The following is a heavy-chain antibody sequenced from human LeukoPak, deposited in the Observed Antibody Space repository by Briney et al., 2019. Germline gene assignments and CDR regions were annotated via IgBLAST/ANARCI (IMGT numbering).Heavy chain of an antibody. V-gene: IGHV3-23*01. CDR2: ISGSGGST. CDR3: AKVPYGSGSTEPHY. Sequence: GGSLRLSCAASGFTFSSYAMSWVRQAPGKGLEWVSAISGSGGSTYYADSVKGRFTISRDNSKNTLYLQMNSLRVEDTAVYYCAKVPYGSGSTEPHYWGQGTLVTVSS. J-gene: IGHJ4*02. D-gene: IGHD3-10*01. CDR1: GFTFSSYA.